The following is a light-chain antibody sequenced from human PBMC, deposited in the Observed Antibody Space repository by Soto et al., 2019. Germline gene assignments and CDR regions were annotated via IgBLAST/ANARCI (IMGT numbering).Light chain of an antibody. CDR3: LQYDNWPPWT. Sequence: ETVMTQSPATLSVSPGERATLSCRASQSVSSNLAWYQQKPGQAPRLLIYGASTRATGIPARFSGSGSGTEFTLTISSLQSEDFALYYCLQYDNWPPWTFGQGTKVDIK. J-gene: IGKJ1*01. V-gene: IGKV3-15*01. CDR1: QSVSSN. CDR2: GAS.